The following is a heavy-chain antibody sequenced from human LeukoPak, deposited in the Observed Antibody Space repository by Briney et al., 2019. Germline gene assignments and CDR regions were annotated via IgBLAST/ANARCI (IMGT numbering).Heavy chain of an antibody. CDR2: ISSNGDNT. CDR3: VRGTGY. V-gene: IGHV3-64D*06. CDR1: GFTFSTYV. J-gene: IGHJ4*02. Sequence: GGSLRLSCSVSGFTFSTYVMHWVRQAPAKGLEYVSAISSNGDNTYYADSVKGRFTISRDNSKNTLYLQMSSLRADDTAVYYCVRGTGYWGQGTLVTVSS.